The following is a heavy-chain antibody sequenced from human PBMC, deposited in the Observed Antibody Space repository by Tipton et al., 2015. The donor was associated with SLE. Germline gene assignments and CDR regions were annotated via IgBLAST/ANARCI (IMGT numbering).Heavy chain of an antibody. D-gene: IGHD4-17*01. V-gene: IGHV4-59*11. J-gene: IGHJ3*02. Sequence: GLVKPSETLSLTCTVSGGSITGHYWNWIRQPPGKGLEWIGNIWTGYIYDRGIAKYRPSLTSRVTISVDTSKNHFSLNLNSVTAADTAVYYCARSGDYGAYMDPGSVFDIWGQGTMVTGSS. CDR1: GGSITGHY. CDR2: IYDRGIA. CDR3: ARSGDYGAYMDPGSVFDI.